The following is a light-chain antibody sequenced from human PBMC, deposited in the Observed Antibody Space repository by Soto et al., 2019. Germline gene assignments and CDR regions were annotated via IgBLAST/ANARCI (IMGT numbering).Light chain of an antibody. J-gene: IGLJ2*01. Sequence: QSVLTQPPSVSGSPGQSVTISCTGSDIGSFNRVSWYQQSPGTAPKLIIFEVSNRPSGVPDRFSGSKSGNTASLTISGLQAEDEADYYCSSYIIINSLIFGGGTKVTVL. V-gene: IGLV2-18*02. CDR1: DIGSFNR. CDR3: SSYIIINSLI. CDR2: EVS.